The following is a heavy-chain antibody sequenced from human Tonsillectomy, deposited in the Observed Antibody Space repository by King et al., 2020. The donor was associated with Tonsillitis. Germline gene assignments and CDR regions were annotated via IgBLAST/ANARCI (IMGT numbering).Heavy chain of an antibody. Sequence: VQLVESGGGVVQPGRSLRLSCAASGFTFSSYPLHWVRQAPGKGLEWVAVISYDGSDKYYADSVKGRFTISRDNSKNTLYLQMKRLRAEDTAVYYCARALYNSHYDSSGFCDYWGQGTLVTVSS. CDR2: ISYDGSDK. V-gene: IGHV3-30*04. CDR1: GFTFSSYP. CDR3: ARALYNSHYDSSGFCDY. J-gene: IGHJ4*02. D-gene: IGHD3-22*01.